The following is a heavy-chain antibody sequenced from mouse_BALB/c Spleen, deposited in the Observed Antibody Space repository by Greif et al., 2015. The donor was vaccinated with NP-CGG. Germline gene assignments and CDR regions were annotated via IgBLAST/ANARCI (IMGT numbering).Heavy chain of an antibody. CDR3: ARSSGYYFDY. Sequence: VKLVESGPELVKPGASVKISCKASGYSFTSYYIHWVKQRPGQGLEWIGWIFPGSGNTKYNEKFKGKATLTADTSSSTAYMQLSSLTSEDSAVYFCARSSGYYFDYWGQGTTLTVSS. CDR2: IFPGSGNT. D-gene: IGHD6-1*01. V-gene: IGHV1-66*01. CDR1: GYSFTSYY. J-gene: IGHJ2*01.